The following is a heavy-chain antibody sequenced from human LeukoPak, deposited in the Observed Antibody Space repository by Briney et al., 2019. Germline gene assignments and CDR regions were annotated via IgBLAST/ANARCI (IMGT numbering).Heavy chain of an antibody. CDR3: ARGGRYYGSGSYPAPFDY. V-gene: IGHV4-34*01. CDR2: INHSGST. D-gene: IGHD3-10*01. Sequence: SETLSLTCAVYGGSFSGYYWSWIRQPPGKGLEGIGEINHSGSTNYNPSLKSRVTISVDTSKNQFSLKLSSVTAADTAVYYCARGGRYYGSGSYPAPFDYWGQGTLVTVSS. J-gene: IGHJ4*02. CDR1: GGSFSGYY.